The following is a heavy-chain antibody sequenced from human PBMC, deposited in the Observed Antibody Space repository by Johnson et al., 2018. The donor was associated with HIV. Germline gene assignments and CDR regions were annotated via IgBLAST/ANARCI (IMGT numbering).Heavy chain of an antibody. CDR2: TWFDGINK. CDR1: GFTFSNYG. CDR3: ARGRAVAGTRAFDI. D-gene: IGHD6-19*01. Sequence: QVQLVESGGGVVQPGRSLRLSCAAPGFTFSNYGMHWVRQAPGQGLEWVAVTWFDGINKYYADSVKGRFTISRDNSKNTLYLQMNSLRAEDTAVYYCARGRAVAGTRAFDIWGQGTMVTVSS. V-gene: IGHV3-30*19. J-gene: IGHJ3*02.